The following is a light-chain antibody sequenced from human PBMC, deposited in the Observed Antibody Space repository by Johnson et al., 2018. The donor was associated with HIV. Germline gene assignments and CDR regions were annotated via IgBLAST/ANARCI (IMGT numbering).Light chain of an antibody. V-gene: IGLV1-51*01. CDR1: SSNIGNNY. Sequence: QSVLTQSPSVSAAPGQKVTISCSGSSSNIGNNYVSWYQQLPGTAPKLLIYDNNKRPSGIPDRFSGSKTGTSATLGITGLQTGDEADYYCGTWDSNLSAYVFVTGTKVTVL. J-gene: IGLJ1*01. CDR3: GTWDSNLSAYV. CDR2: DNN.